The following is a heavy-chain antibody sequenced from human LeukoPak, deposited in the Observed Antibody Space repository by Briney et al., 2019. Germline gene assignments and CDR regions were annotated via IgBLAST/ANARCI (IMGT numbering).Heavy chain of an antibody. CDR2: IYYSGST. CDR1: GGSVSSGRDY. D-gene: IGHD6-19*01. Sequence: SETLSLTCTVSGGSVSSGRDYWSWIRQPPGKGLEWIGFIYYSGSTNYNPSLKSRVTISVDTSKNQFSLKLTSVTAADTAVCYCARSGGYSSPQNYWGQGTLVTVSS. J-gene: IGHJ4*02. CDR3: ARSGGYSSPQNY. V-gene: IGHV4-61*01.